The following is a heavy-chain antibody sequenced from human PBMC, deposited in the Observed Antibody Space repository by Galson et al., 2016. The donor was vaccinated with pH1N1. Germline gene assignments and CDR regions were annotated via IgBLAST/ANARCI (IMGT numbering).Heavy chain of an antibody. J-gene: IGHJ4*02. V-gene: IGHV1-69*05. Sequence: SVKVSCKASGGTFSSTFALGWVRQAPGHGLEWMGSSIPFLGTENYAQRFQGRVMITRDESTNTAYMELSRLRSEDTAMYYWARLYSYDSTGSGLFDYWGRGTQVTVSS. D-gene: IGHD3-22*01. CDR1: GGTFSSTFA. CDR3: ARLYSYDSTGSGLFDY. CDR2: SIPFLGTE.